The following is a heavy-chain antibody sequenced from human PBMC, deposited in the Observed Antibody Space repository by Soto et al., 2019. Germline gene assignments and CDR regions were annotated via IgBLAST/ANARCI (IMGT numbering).Heavy chain of an antibody. D-gene: IGHD3-16*01. Sequence: SETLSLTCTVSGGSISSYYWSWIRQPPGKGLEWIGYIYYSGSTNYNPSLKSRVTISVDTSKNQFSLKLSSVTAADTAVYYCASIEDDDDGGAEYFQHWGQGTLVTVSS. CDR3: ASIEDDDDGGAEYFQH. J-gene: IGHJ1*01. CDR2: IYYSGST. CDR1: GGSISSYY. V-gene: IGHV4-59*01.